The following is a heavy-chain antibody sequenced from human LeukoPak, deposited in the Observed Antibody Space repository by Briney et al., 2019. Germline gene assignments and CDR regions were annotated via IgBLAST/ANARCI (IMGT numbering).Heavy chain of an antibody. Sequence: SETLSLTCTVSGGSISSSSYYWGWIRQPPGKGLEWIGSIYYSGSTYYNPSLKSRVTISVDTSKNQFSLKLSSVTAADTAVYYCARGTRWFGELSPDYWGQGTLVTVSS. J-gene: IGHJ4*02. V-gene: IGHV4-39*07. CDR2: IYYSGST. CDR3: ARGTRWFGELSPDY. D-gene: IGHD3-10*01. CDR1: GGSISSSSYY.